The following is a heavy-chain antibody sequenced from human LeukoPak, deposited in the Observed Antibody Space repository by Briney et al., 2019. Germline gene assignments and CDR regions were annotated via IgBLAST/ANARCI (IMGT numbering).Heavy chain of an antibody. CDR1: GGSVSDNNFF. CDR3: AGLEAHRPLDY. CDR2: IYNSGST. V-gene: IGHV4-61*01. J-gene: IGHJ4*02. Sequence: SETLSLTCTVSGGSVSDNNFFWNWIRHPPGKGLEWIGYIYNSGSTNYNPALNSRVTISVDTSNNQFSLKLSSVIAADTAVYYCAGLEAHRPLDYWGQGTLVIVSS.